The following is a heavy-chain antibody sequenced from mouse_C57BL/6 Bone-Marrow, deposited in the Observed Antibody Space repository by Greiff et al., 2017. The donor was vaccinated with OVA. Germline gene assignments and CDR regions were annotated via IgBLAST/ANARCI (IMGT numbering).Heavy chain of an antibody. Sequence: EVQVVESGGDLVKPGGSLKLSCAASGFTFSSYGMSWVRQTPDKRLEWVATISSGGSYTYYPDSVKGRFTISRDNAKNTLYLQMSSLKSEDTAMYYCARRLRSYYFDYWGQGTTLTVSS. CDR1: GFTFSSYG. CDR3: ARRLRSYYFDY. V-gene: IGHV5-6*01. D-gene: IGHD1-1*01. J-gene: IGHJ2*01. CDR2: ISSGGSYT.